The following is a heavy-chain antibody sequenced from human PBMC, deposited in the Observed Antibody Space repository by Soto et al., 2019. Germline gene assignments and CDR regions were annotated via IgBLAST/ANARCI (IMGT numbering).Heavy chain of an antibody. J-gene: IGHJ4*02. CDR2: ISGSGGST. D-gene: IGHD5-12*01. V-gene: IGHV3-23*01. Sequence: EVQLLESGGGLVQPGGSLRLSCAASGCTFSSYAMSWVRQAPGKGLEWVSAISGSGGSTYYADSVKGRFTISRDNTKNTLYLQMNSRRAEDTAVYYCANPRLRGDSWGQGTLVTVSS. CDR1: GCTFSSYA. CDR3: ANPRLRGDS.